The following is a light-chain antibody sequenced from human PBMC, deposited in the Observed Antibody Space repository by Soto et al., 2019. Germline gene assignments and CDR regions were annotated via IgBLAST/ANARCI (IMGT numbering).Light chain of an antibody. CDR3: QQRSNWPGT. J-gene: IGKJ4*02. CDR1: QSVSSY. Sequence: ETVLTQSPATLSLSPGERSTLSCRASQSVSSYLSSYHQKPRHAPRLLIYDASNRGAGIPAKWCGSGSWRAFTPPTISLLDADVAVYYCQQRSNWPGTFGGGTTVDIK. V-gene: IGKV3-11*02. CDR2: DAS.